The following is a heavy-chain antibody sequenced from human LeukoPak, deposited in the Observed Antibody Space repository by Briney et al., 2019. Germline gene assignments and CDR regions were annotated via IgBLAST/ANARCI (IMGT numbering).Heavy chain of an antibody. CDR1: GGSISSSNW. CDR3: ARDRRDGCNWNYFDY. Sequence: SGTLSLTCAVSGGSISSSNWWSWVRQPPGKGLEWIGEIYHSGSTNYNPSLKSRVTISVDKSKNQFSLKLSSVTAADTAVYYCARDRRDGCNWNYFDYWGQGTLVTVSS. CDR2: IYHSGST. J-gene: IGHJ4*02. D-gene: IGHD5-24*01. V-gene: IGHV4-4*02.